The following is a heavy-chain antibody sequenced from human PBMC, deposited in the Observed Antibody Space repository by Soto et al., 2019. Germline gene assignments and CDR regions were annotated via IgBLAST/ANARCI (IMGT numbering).Heavy chain of an antibody. CDR1: GFTFSDYY. V-gene: IGHV3-11*01. J-gene: IGHJ6*03. CDR2: ISSSGSTI. Sequence: PGGSLRLSCAASGFTFSDYYMSWIRQAPGKGLEWVSYISSSGSTIYYADSVKGRFTISRDNAKNSLYLQMNSLRAEDTAVYYCARGYPLWSPYFYYYMDFWCQGTTVTVAS. CDR3: ARGYPLWSPYFYYYMDF. D-gene: IGHD5-18*01.